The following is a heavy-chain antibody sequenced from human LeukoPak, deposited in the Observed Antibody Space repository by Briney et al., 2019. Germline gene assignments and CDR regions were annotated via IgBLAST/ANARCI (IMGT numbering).Heavy chain of an antibody. CDR1: GYTFTGYY. CDR2: INPNSGGT. V-gene: IGHV1-2*02. CDR3: ARVPKATPGHFDY. J-gene: IGHJ4*02. Sequence: ASVKVSCKASGYTFTGYYMHWVRQAPGQGLEWMGWINPNSGGTNYAQKFKGRVTMTRDTSISTAYMELSRLRSDDTAMYYCARVPKATPGHFDYWGQGTLVTVSS.